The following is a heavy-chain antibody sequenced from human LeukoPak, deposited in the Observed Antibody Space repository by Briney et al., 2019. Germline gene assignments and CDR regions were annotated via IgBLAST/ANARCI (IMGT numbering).Heavy chain of an antibody. Sequence: GGSLRLSCAASGFTFSSYWMHWVRHTPGKGVVWVSRINGAGSSIIYADSVKGRVTISRDNAKNTLYLQMNNLRAEDTAVYYCASGGDYKNDYWGQGTLVTVSS. V-gene: IGHV3-74*01. D-gene: IGHD4-17*01. CDR3: ASGGDYKNDY. J-gene: IGHJ4*02. CDR1: GFTFSSYW. CDR2: INGAGSSI.